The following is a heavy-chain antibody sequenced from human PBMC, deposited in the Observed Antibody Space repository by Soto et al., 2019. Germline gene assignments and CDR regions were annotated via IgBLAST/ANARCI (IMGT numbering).Heavy chain of an antibody. D-gene: IGHD5-18*01. CDR2: IYYSGTT. V-gene: IGHV4-59*01. CDR1: GGSSSSYY. Sequence: PSETLSLTCTVAGGSSSSYYWSWIRQPPGKGLEWIGYIYYSGTTNYNPSLKCRVTISVDTSKNQFSLKLSSVTAADTAVYYCARHGSDSYGIFNWFDPWGQGTLVTVSS. J-gene: IGHJ5*02. CDR3: ARHGSDSYGIFNWFDP.